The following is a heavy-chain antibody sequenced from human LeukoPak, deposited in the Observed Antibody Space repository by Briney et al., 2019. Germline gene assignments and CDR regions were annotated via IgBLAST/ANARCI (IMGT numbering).Heavy chain of an antibody. J-gene: IGHJ4*02. D-gene: IGHD2-15*01. Sequence: ASVKVSCKASGYTFISYYIHWVRQAPGQGLEWMGIISPGAGSTTYAQKFQGRITMARDTSTNTVYMELSSLRSEDTAVYYCARNTYCSGGSCYFRNDYWGQGTLVTVSS. CDR3: ARNTYCSGGSCYFRNDY. CDR2: ISPGAGST. CDR1: GYTFISYY. V-gene: IGHV1-46*01.